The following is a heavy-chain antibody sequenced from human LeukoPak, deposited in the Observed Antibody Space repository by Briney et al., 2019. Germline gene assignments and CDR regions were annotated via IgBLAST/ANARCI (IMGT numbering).Heavy chain of an antibody. CDR2: LYPGDSDT. D-gene: IGHD2-15*01. Sequence: GESLKISCKGSGYSFTSYWIGWVRQMPGKGLEWMGILYPGDSDTRYSPSFQGQVTISADKSISTAYLQWSSLKASDTAMYYCARVQLLHGDYYYYMDVWGKGTTVTVSS. CDR1: GYSFTSYW. V-gene: IGHV5-51*01. CDR3: ARVQLLHGDYYYYMDV. J-gene: IGHJ6*03.